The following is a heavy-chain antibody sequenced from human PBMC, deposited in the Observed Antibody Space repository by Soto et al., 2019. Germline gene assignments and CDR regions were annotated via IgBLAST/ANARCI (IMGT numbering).Heavy chain of an antibody. CDR3: ARATYYYDSSGYVSIYFDY. Sequence: SGPTLVNPTQTLTLTCTFSGFSLSTSGMCVSWIRQPPGKALEWLARIDWDDDKYYSTSLKTRLTISKDTSKNQVVLTMTNMDPVDTATYYCARATYYYDSSGYVSIYFDYWGQGTLVTVSS. CDR1: GFSLSTSGMC. V-gene: IGHV2-70*11. CDR2: IDWDDDK. J-gene: IGHJ4*02. D-gene: IGHD3-22*01.